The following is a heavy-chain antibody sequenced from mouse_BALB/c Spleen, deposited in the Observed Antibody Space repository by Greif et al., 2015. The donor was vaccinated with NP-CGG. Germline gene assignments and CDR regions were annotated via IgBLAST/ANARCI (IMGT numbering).Heavy chain of an antibody. Sequence: DLVKPGASVKLSCKASGYTFTSYWINWIKQRPGQGLEWIGRIAPGSGSTYYNEMFKGKATLTVDTSSSTAYRQRSSLSSEDAAVYCGARYEYGSRYDAKDYRGQGTSDTVSS. J-gene: IGHJ4*01. CDR3: ARYEYGSRYDAKDY. CDR1: GYTFTSYW. V-gene: IGHV1S41*01. D-gene: IGHD1-1*01. CDR2: IAPGSGST.